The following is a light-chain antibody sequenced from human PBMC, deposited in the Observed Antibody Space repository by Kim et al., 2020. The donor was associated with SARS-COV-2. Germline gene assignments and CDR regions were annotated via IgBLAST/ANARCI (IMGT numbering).Light chain of an antibody. Sequence: GDRVTITCRSSQSINNYLDWYQQKEGKAPESLIFAASNLQSGVPSRFSGSGSGTDFTLTISSLQPEDFATYYCQQTSKIPYTFG. J-gene: IGKJ2*01. CDR3: QQTSKIPYT. V-gene: IGKV1-39*01. CDR1: QSINNY. CDR2: AAS.